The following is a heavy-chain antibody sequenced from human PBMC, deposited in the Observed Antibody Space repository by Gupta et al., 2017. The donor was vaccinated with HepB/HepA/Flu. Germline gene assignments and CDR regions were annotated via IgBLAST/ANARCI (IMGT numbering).Heavy chain of an antibody. CDR1: GFTFSSYA. V-gene: IGHV3-30-3*01. D-gene: IGHD3-10*01. CDR3: ASRLIPIGFWD. CDR2: ISYDGSNK. J-gene: IGHJ4*02. Sequence: QVQLVESGGGVVQPGRSLRLSCAASGFTFSSYAMQWVRQAPGKGLEWVAVISYDGSNKYYADSVKGRFTISRDNSKNTLYLQMNSLRAEDTAVYYGASRLIPIGFWDWGQGTRVTVSS.